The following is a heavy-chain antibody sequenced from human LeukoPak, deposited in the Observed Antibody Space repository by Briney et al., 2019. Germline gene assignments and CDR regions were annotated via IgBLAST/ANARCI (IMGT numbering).Heavy chain of an antibody. Sequence: GASVKVSCKASGYTFTGYYMHWVRQAPGQGLEWMGWINPNSGGTNYAQKFQGRVTMTRDTSISTAYMELSRLRSEDTAVYYCARDNSVRDEAWWLNPWGQGTLVTVSS. V-gene: IGHV1-2*02. CDR3: ARDNSVRDEAWWLNP. CDR2: INPNSGGT. D-gene: IGHD5-24*01. CDR1: GYTFTGYY. J-gene: IGHJ5*02.